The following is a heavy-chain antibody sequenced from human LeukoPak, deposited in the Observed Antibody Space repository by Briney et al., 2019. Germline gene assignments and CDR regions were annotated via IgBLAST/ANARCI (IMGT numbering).Heavy chain of an antibody. CDR1: GFTFSSYA. J-gene: IGHJ4*02. D-gene: IGHD2-2*01. CDR2: ISGSGGST. V-gene: IGHV3-23*01. Sequence: GGSLRLSCAASGFTFSSYAMSWVRQAPGKGLEWVSAISGSGGSTYYAASVKGRFTISRDNSKNTLYLQMNSLRAEDTAVYYCARDESPFIVVVPAAHQTGQDYWGQGTLVTVSS. CDR3: ARDESPFIVVVPAAHQTGQDY.